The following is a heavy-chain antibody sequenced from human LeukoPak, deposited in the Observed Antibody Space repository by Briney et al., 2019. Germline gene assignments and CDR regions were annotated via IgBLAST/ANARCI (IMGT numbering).Heavy chain of an antibody. CDR3: ARAHLLTRGAFDI. J-gene: IGHJ3*02. CDR1: GFIFSNYA. D-gene: IGHD1-26*01. CDR2: ISYDGSNK. V-gene: IGHV3-30*04. Sequence: GRSLRLSCAASGFIFSNYAMHWVRQAPGKGLEWAAVISYDGSNKYYADSVKGRLTISRDNSKNTLYLQMNGLRAEDTAVYYCARAHLLTRGAFDIWGQGTMVTVSS.